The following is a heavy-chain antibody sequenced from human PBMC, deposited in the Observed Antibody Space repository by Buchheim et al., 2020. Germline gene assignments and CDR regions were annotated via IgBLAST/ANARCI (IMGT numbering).Heavy chain of an antibody. J-gene: IGHJ4*02. V-gene: IGHV3-30*18. CDR2: ISYDGSNK. Sequence: QVQLVESGGGVVQPGRSLRLSCAASGFTFSSYGMHWVRQAPGKGLEWVAVISYDGSNKYYGDSVKGRFTIPRDNSKNTLYLQMNSLRGEDTAVYFCAKDMDRGIAAPLDYWGQGTL. CDR3: AKDMDRGIAAPLDY. CDR1: GFTFSSYG. D-gene: IGHD6-6*01.